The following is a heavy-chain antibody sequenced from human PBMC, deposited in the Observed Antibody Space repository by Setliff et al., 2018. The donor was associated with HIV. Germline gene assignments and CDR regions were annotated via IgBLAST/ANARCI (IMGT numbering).Heavy chain of an antibody. J-gene: IGHJ4*02. Sequence: SETLALTCAVYGGSFSDYYWTWIRQPPGKGLEWIGEINHRGHTNYIPSLRSRVTISVDTSKNHFSLTLTSVTAADTAIYYCARGRHIVATIPLDQWGQGMLVTVSS. CDR3: ARGRHIVATIPLDQ. D-gene: IGHD5-12*01. V-gene: IGHV4-34*01. CDR1: GGSFSDYY. CDR2: INHRGHT.